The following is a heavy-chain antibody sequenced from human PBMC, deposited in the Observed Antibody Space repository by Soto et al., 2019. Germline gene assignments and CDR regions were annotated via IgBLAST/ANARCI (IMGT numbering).Heavy chain of an antibody. CDR2: ISAYNGNT. Sequence: ASVKVSCKASGYTFTSYGISGVRQAPGQGLEWMGWISAYNGNTNYAQKLQGRVTMTTDTSTSTAYMELRSLRSDDTAVYYCAMPGALVATIPTGYWGQGTLVTVSS. V-gene: IGHV1-18*04. D-gene: IGHD5-12*01. CDR3: AMPGALVATIPTGY. CDR1: GYTFTSYG. J-gene: IGHJ4*02.